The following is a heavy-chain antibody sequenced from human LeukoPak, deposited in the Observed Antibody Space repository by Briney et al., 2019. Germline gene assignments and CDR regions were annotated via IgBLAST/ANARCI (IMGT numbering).Heavy chain of an antibody. CDR1: GGSFSGYY. D-gene: IGHD2-8*02. CDR3: ARGVVAMGVYYFDY. CDR2: INHSGST. J-gene: IGHJ4*02. Sequence: SETLSLTCAVYGGSFSGYYWSWIRQPPGKGLEWIGEINHSGSTNYNPSLKSRVTISVDTSRNQFSLTLSSVTAADTAVYYCARGVVAMGVYYFDYWGQGTLVTVSS. V-gene: IGHV4-34*01.